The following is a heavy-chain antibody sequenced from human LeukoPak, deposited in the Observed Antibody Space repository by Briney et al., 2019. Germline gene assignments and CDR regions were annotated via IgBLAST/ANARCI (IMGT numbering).Heavy chain of an antibody. Sequence: WASVKVSCKASGYTFTSYGISWVRQAPGQGLEWMGWISAYNGNTNYAQKLQGRVTMTTDTSTSTAYMELRSLRSDDTAVYYCARDPTYYYDSSGYTYYYYYYGMDVWGQGTTVTVSS. D-gene: IGHD3-22*01. CDR3: ARDPTYYYDSSGYTYYYYYYGMDV. V-gene: IGHV1-18*01. CDR1: GYTFTSYG. J-gene: IGHJ6*02. CDR2: ISAYNGNT.